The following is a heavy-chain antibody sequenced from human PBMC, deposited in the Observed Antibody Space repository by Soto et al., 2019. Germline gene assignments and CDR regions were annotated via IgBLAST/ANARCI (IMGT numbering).Heavy chain of an antibody. CDR2: IYYSGSA. V-gene: IGHV4-59*01. J-gene: IGHJ5*02. CDR1: GGSINSYY. Sequence: QVQLQESAPGLVKPSETLSLTCTVSGGSINSYYWSWIRQPPGKGLEWIGYIYYSGSAYYNPSLKSRVTISVDTSNNQFSPKLSSVTAADTAVYYCARAGAENWFDPWGRGTLVTVSS. D-gene: IGHD2-8*02. CDR3: ARAGAENWFDP.